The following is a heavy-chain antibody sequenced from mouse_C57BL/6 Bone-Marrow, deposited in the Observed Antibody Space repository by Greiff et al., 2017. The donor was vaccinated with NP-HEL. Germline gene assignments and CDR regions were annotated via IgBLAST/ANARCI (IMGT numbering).Heavy chain of an antibody. V-gene: IGHV1-18*01. CDR1: GYTFTDYN. CDR3: ARCGDDYDVAWYFDV. J-gene: IGHJ1*03. Sequence: VQLQQSGPELVKPGASVKIPCKASGYTFTDYNMDWVKQSHGKSLEWIGDINPNNGGTIYNQKFKGKATLTVDKSSSTAYMELRSLTSEDTAVYYCARCGDDYDVAWYFDVWGTGTTVTVAS. CDR2: INPNNGGT. D-gene: IGHD2-4*01.